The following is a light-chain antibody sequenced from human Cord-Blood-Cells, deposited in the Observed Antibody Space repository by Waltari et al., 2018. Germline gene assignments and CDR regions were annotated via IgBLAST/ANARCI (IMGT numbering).Light chain of an antibody. J-gene: IGKJ4*01. V-gene: IGKV3-11*01. CDR1: QSVSSY. CDR2: DAS. Sequence: EIVLTPSPATLSLSPGERATLSCRASQSVSSYLAWYQQKPGQAPRLLLYDASNRTTGIPARFSGSGSGTDFTLTISSLEPEDFAVYYCQQRSNWLTFGGGTKVEIK. CDR3: QQRSNWLT.